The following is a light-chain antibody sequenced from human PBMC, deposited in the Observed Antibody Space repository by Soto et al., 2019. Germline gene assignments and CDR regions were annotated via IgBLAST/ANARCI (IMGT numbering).Light chain of an antibody. V-gene: IGKV3-11*01. CDR3: QQRSNWPIT. CDR2: DAS. Sequence: EIVLTQSPGILSLSPGERATLSCRASQSVSRYLGWYQQKPGQAPRXXIYDASNRDTGIPARFSGSGSGTDFSRTISSLEPEDVEVDYCQQRSNWPITFGLGTRLEIK. J-gene: IGKJ5*01. CDR1: QSVSRY.